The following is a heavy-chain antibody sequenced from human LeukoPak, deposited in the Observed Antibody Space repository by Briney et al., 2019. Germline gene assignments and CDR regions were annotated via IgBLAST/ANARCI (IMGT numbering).Heavy chain of an antibody. CDR3: AREGGGFDY. CDR2: IYYSENT. J-gene: IGHJ4*02. D-gene: IGHD3-16*01. V-gene: IGHV4-39*07. CDR1: GGSISSSSYF. Sequence: SETLSLTCTVSGGSISSSSYFWGWIRQPPGKGLEWIGSIYYSENTNYNPSLKSRVTISVDTSKNQFSLKLSSVTAADTGVYYCAREGGGFDYWGQGTLVTVSS.